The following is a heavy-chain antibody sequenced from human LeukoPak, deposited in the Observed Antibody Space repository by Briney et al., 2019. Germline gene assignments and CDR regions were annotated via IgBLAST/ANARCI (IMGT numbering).Heavy chain of an antibody. Sequence: SETLSLTCAVYGGSFSGYYWSWIRQPPGKGLEWIGEINHSGSTNYNPSLKSRVTISVDTSKNQFSLKLSSVTAADTAVYYCARRSNYGSGSYYRYWFDPWGQGTLVTVSS. CDR2: INHSGST. J-gene: IGHJ5*02. V-gene: IGHV4-34*01. CDR3: ARRSNYGSGSYYRYWFDP. CDR1: GGSFSGYY. D-gene: IGHD3-10*01.